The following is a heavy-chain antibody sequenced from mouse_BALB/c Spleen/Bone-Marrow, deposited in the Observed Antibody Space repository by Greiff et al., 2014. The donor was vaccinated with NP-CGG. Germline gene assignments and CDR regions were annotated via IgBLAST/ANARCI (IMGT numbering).Heavy chain of an antibody. CDR3: SRRGRDALDY. CDR2: INPSNGGT. D-gene: IGHD3-3*01. V-gene: IGHV1S81*02. CDR1: GYTFTSYY. Sequence: VQLQQSGAELVKPGASVKLSCKASGYTFTSYYMYWVKQRPGQGLEWFGEINPSNGGTNFNEKFKNKARMTVDKSSSTAHMQLSSLTSEDSAVYYCSRRGRDALDYWGQGTSVTVSS. J-gene: IGHJ4*01.